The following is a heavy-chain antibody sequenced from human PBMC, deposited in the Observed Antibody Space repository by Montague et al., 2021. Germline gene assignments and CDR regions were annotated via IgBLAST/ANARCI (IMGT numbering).Heavy chain of an antibody. Sequence: SLRLSFSASGFTFSSYWMAWVRQAPGKGLEWVANINQDGNDKYYVDSVRGRFTISRDNAKKSLYLQMNSLRVGDTAVYYCANAKMDYWGQGMLVIVS. CDR1: GFTFSSYW. V-gene: IGHV3-7*01. D-gene: IGHD4/OR15-4a*01. CDR2: INQDGNDK. J-gene: IGHJ4*02. CDR3: ANAKMDY.